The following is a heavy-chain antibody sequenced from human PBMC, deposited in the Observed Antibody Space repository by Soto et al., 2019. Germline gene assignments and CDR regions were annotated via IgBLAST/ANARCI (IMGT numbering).Heavy chain of an antibody. CDR2: IYYSGNT. Sequence: SETLSLTCTVSGGSISSYYWSWIRQPPGKGLECIGYIYYSGNTNYNPSLKSRVTISVDMSKNQFFLTLSSVTAAHAAVYYCARRRAAAGAWIFDYWGRGTLVTVS. V-gene: IGHV4-59*01. CDR3: ARRRAAAGAWIFDY. D-gene: IGHD6-13*01. J-gene: IGHJ4*02. CDR1: GGSISSYY.